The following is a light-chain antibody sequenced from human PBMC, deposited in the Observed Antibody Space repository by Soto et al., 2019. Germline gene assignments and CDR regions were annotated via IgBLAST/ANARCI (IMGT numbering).Light chain of an antibody. CDR2: DNY. CDR3: QSYDKTNVI. V-gene: IGLV6-57*04. CDR1: SGSIASSF. J-gene: IGLJ2*01. Sequence: LTQPHSVSDSPGKTVTISCTRISGSIASSFVQWHQQRPGRAPTTVIYDNYERPSGVPDRFSGSVDSSSNSASLSISGLKTEDEADYYCQSYDKTNVIFGGGTKLTVL.